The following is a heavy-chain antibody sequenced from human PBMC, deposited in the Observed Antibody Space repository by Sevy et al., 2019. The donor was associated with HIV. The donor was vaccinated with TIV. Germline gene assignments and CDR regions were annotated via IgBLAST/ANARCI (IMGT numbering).Heavy chain of an antibody. D-gene: IGHD3-9*01. CDR2: ISSSGSTI. Sequence: GGSLRLSCAASGFTFSDYYMSWIRQAPGKGLEWVSYISSSGSTIYYADSVKGRFTISRDNAKKSLYLQMNSLRAEDTAVYYCARAPQYYDILTGYYPPDYWGQGTLVTVS. J-gene: IGHJ4*02. CDR3: ARAPQYYDILTGYYPPDY. V-gene: IGHV3-11*01. CDR1: GFTFSDYY.